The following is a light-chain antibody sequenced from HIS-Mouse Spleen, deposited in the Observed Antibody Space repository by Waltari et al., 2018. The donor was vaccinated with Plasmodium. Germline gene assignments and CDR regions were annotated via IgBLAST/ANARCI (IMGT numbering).Light chain of an antibody. CDR2: GAS. J-gene: IGKJ3*01. CDR3: QQYNNWSFT. Sequence: EIVMTQSTATLSVSPGERATLSCRASQRVSSNLAWYQQKPGQAPRLLIYGASTRAPGIPARFSGSGSGTEFTLTISSLQSEDFAVYYCQQYNNWSFTFGPGTKVDIK. V-gene: IGKV3-15*01. CDR1: QRVSSN.